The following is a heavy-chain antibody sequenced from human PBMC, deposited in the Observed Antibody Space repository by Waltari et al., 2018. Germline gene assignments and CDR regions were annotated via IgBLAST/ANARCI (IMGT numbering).Heavy chain of an antibody. CDR1: GGSISSGSYY. CDR2: IYTSGSN. V-gene: IGHV4-61*02. D-gene: IGHD3-16*01. Sequence: QVQLQESGPGLVKPSQTPSLTCTVSGGSISSGSYYWSWIRQPAGQGLEWIGRIYTSGSNNDNPSPKGRVAISVDTSKNQLSLKLSSVTAADTAVYYCAREPDRGSLNNWFDPWGQGTLVTVSS. CDR3: AREPDRGSLNNWFDP. J-gene: IGHJ5*02.